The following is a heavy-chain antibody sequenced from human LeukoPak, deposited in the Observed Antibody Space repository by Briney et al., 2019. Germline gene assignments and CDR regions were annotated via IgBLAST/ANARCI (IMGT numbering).Heavy chain of an antibody. J-gene: IGHJ4*02. V-gene: IGHV3-21*01. CDR1: GFTFSSYG. CDR2: ITSSSSYT. Sequence: PGGTLRLSCAASGFTFSSYGMNWVRQAPGKGLEWVSSITSSSSYTYYADSVKGRFAISRDNAKNSLYLQMNSLRAEDTAVYYCARRGSGVVVITGYLFDYWGQGTLVTVSS. D-gene: IGHD3-22*01. CDR3: ARRGSGVVVITGYLFDY.